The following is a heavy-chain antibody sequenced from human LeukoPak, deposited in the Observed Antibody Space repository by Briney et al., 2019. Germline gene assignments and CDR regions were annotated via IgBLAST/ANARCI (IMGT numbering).Heavy chain of an antibody. Sequence: GGSLRLSCAASGFTFSSYDMHWVRQATGKGLEWVSAIGPTGDTYYSGSVKGRFTISRENAGHSLYLQMNSLRAEDTALYYCARAKPGGSGSDYGDRNIDYWGQGTLVTVSS. J-gene: IGHJ4*02. CDR3: ARAKPGGSGSDYGDRNIDY. V-gene: IGHV3-13*01. D-gene: IGHD4-17*01. CDR1: GFTFSSYD. CDR2: IGPTGDT.